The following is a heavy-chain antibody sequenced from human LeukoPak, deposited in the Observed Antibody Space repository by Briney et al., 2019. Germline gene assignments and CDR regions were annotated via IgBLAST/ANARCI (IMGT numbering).Heavy chain of an antibody. CDR3: ASTTLDNYVSVDY. CDR2: INPNSGGT. CDR1: GYTFTGCY. V-gene: IGHV1-2*02. Sequence: ASVKVSCKASGYTFTGCYMHWVRQAPGQGLEWMGWINPNSGGTNYAQKFQGRVTMTRDTSISTAYMELSRLRSDDTAVYYCASTTLDNYVSVDYWAQGTLVTVPS. D-gene: IGHD3-16*01. J-gene: IGHJ4*02.